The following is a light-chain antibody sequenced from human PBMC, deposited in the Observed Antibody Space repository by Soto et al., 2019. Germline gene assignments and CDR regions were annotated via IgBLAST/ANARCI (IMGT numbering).Light chain of an antibody. CDR2: EVR. V-gene: IGLV2-14*01. J-gene: IGLJ2*01. CDR1: MRDVGAYNL. CDR3: SSYTSKSSLI. Sequence: QSALTQPASVSGSPGQSITISCAGTMRDVGAYNLVSWYQQHPGRAPQLIIYEVRDRPSGISFRFSGSKSGNTASLTISGLQAEDEADYYCSSYTSKSSLIFGGGTKVTVL.